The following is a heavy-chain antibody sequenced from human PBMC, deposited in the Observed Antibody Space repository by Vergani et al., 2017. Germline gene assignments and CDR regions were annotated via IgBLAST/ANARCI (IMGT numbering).Heavy chain of an antibody. Sequence: VQLVESGGGLVQPGGSLRLSCAASGFTVTSSYMSWVRQAPGKGLEWVAVISYDGSNKYYADSVKGRFTISRDNSKNTLYLQMNSLRAEDTAVYYCARSNGYSYGHFDYWGQGTLVTVSS. CDR2: ISYDGSNK. J-gene: IGHJ4*02. D-gene: IGHD5-18*01. CDR3: ARSNGYSYGHFDY. V-gene: IGHV3-30-3*01. CDR1: GFTVTSSY.